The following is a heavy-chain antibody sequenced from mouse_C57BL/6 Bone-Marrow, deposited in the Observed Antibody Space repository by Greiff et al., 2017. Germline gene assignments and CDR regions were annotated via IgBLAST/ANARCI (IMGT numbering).Heavy chain of an antibody. Sequence: VQLQQSGPELVKPGASVKISCKASGYTFTDYYMNWVKQSHGKSLEWIGDINPNNGGTSYNQKFKGKATLTVDKSSSTAYMELRSLTSEDSAVYYCARGDYYGSSYSAYWGQGTLVTVSA. CDR2: INPNNGGT. J-gene: IGHJ3*01. CDR3: ARGDYYGSSYSAY. CDR1: GYTFTDYY. D-gene: IGHD1-1*01. V-gene: IGHV1-26*01.